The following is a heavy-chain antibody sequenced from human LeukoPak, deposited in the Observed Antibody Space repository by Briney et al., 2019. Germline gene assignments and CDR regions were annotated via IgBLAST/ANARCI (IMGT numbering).Heavy chain of an antibody. CDR2: TSYDGSNK. CDR3: AKELLGYCSGGSCYPFDY. V-gene: IGHV3-30*18. CDR1: GFTFSSYG. Sequence: GGSLRLSCAASGFTFSSYGMHWVRQAPGKGLEWVAVTSYDGSNKYYADSVKGRFTISRDNSKNTLYLQMNSLRAEDTAVYYCAKELLGYCSGGSCYPFDYWGQGTLVTVSS. D-gene: IGHD2-15*01. J-gene: IGHJ4*02.